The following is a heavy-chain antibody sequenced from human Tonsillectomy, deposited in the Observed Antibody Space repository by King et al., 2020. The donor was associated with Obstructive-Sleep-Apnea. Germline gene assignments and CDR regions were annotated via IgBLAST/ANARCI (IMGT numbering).Heavy chain of an antibody. D-gene: IGHD2-15*01. J-gene: IGHJ3*02. CDR3: ARETDSGGGSYSAFDI. CDR2: IIPILGIA. CDR1: GGTFSSYA. Sequence: VQLVESGAEVKKPGSSVKVSCKASGGTFSSYAISWVRQAPGQGLEWMGGIIPILGIANYAQKFQGRVTITADKSTSTVYMELSSLRSEDTAVYYCARETDSGGGSYSAFDIWGQGTMVTVSS. V-gene: IGHV1-69*10.